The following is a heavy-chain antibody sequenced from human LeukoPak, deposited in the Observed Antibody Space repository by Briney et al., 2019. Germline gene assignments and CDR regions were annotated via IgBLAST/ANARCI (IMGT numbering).Heavy chain of an antibody. CDR2: TNPNSGNT. Sequence: GASVKVSCKASGYTFTSYDINWVRQATGQGLEWMGWTNPNSGNTGYAQKFQGRVTMTRNTSISTAYMELSSLRSEDTAVYYCASSDYGDYNAFDIWGQGTMVTVSS. V-gene: IGHV1-8*01. J-gene: IGHJ3*02. D-gene: IGHD4-17*01. CDR3: ASSDYGDYNAFDI. CDR1: GYTFTSYD.